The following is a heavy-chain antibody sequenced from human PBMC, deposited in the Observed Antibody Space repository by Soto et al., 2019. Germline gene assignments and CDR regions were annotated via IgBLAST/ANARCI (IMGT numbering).Heavy chain of an antibody. V-gene: IGHV1-18*01. CDR2: ISGYNGNT. D-gene: IGHD3-3*01. Sequence: ASVKVSCKASGYTFTNYGITWVRLAPGQGLEWMGWISGYNGNTNFAHKFQGRVTMTRDTSTSTVYMELRSLRSDDTAVYYCARFRATIFRVVTGFDYWGRGTLVTVSS. CDR1: GYTFTNYG. CDR3: ARFRATIFRVVTGFDY. J-gene: IGHJ4*02.